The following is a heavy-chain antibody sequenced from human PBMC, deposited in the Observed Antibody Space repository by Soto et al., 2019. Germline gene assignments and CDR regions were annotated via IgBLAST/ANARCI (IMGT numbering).Heavy chain of an antibody. CDR3: ARGLGYDYGSEPITFDT. CDR1: GGSISSGVYY. V-gene: IGHV4-31*03. CDR2: IYYSGST. D-gene: IGHD3-10*01. Sequence: QVQLQESGPGLWKPSQTLSLTCTVAGGSISSGVYYWSWIRQHPGKGLEGIGYIYYSGSTYYHPSLKSRVTISLDTSKNQFSLQLSAVNAADTAVSYCARGLGYDYGSEPITFDTWGEGTLVTVSS. J-gene: IGHJ5*02.